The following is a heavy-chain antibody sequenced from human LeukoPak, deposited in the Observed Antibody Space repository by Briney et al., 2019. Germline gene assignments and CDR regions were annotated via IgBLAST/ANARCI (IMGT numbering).Heavy chain of an antibody. D-gene: IGHD3-3*01. CDR1: GFTLSSYW. V-gene: IGHV3-7*01. CDR3: ARDGPNYDFWSGYYRHGMDV. Sequence: GGSLRLSCAASGFTLSSYWMSWVRQAPGKGLEWVANIKYDGSEKDYVDSVKGRFTISRDNAKNSLYPQMNSLRAEDTAVYYCARDGPNYDFWSGYYRHGMDVWGKGTTVTVSS. CDR2: IKYDGSEK. J-gene: IGHJ6*04.